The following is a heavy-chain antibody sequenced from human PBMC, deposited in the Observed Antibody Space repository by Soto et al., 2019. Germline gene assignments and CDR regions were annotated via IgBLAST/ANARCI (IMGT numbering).Heavy chain of an antibody. D-gene: IGHD3-22*01. J-gene: IGHJ4*02. V-gene: IGHV3-15*07. Sequence: GVSPRLSFGALGLTLSISWMNWVRQAPGKGLEWVGRIKSKTDGETTDYAAPVKGRFTILRDESKNTPYLQMNSLKSEDTAVYYCARSYDSSGYYRAPVDYWGQGTLVTVSS. CDR1: GLTLSISW. CDR2: IKSKTDGETT. CDR3: ARSYDSSGYYRAPVDY.